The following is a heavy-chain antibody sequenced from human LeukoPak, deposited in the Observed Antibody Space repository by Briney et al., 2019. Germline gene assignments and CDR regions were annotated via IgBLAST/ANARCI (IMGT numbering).Heavy chain of an antibody. CDR2: IYYSGST. D-gene: IGHD3-10*01. CDR3: ARHAYYGSGSYFVPFDY. CDR1: GGSFSGYY. V-gene: IGHV4-34*01. J-gene: IGHJ4*02. Sequence: PSETLSLTCAVYGGSFSGYYWSWIRQPPGKGLEWIGSIYYSGSTYYNPSLKSRVTISVDTSKNQFSLKLSSVTAADTAVYYCARHAYYGSGSYFVPFDYWGQGTLVTVSS.